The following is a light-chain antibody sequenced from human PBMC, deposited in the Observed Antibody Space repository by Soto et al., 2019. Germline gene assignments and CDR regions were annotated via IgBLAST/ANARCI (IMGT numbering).Light chain of an antibody. CDR1: SSNIGAGYD. V-gene: IGLV1-40*01. CDR3: HSYYVSLSCPV. J-gene: IGLJ2*01. Sequence: QSVLTQPPSVSGAPGQRVTISCTGSSSNIGAGYDVHWYHQLPGTAPKVLIYDNNNRPSGVPDRFSGSKSGTSASLAITGLQAEDEADYYCHSYYVSLSCPVFGGGTKLTVL. CDR2: DNN.